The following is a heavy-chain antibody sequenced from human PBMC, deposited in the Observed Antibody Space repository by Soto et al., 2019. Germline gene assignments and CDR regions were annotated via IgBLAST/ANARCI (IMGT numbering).Heavy chain of an antibody. J-gene: IGHJ6*03. V-gene: IGHV3-23*01. CDR1: GFTFGSYA. CDR2: IIGSGGNT. CDR3: AKFNGYYYKCQYMDV. D-gene: IGHD3-22*01. Sequence: EVQVLESGGDMAQPGGSLRLSCAASGFTFGSYAMGWVRQAPGKGLEWVSAIIGSGGNTYDSDSVKGRFTTSRDNSKNTLYLQMNSLRAEDTAVYFCAKFNGYYYKCQYMDVWGKGTTVTVSS.